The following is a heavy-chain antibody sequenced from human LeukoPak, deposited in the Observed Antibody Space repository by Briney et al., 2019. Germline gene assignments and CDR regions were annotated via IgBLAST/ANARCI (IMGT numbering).Heavy chain of an antibody. CDR1: GFTFSSYS. J-gene: IGHJ5*02. V-gene: IGHV3-48*01. Sequence: GGSLRLSCAASGFTFSSYSMNWVRQAPGKGLEWVSYISSSSSSTYYADSVKGRFTISRDNTKKSLYLLMDSLRAEDTAVYYCARDAANGNNWFDPWGQGTLVTVSS. D-gene: IGHD2-8*01. CDR2: ISSSSSST. CDR3: ARDAANGNNWFDP.